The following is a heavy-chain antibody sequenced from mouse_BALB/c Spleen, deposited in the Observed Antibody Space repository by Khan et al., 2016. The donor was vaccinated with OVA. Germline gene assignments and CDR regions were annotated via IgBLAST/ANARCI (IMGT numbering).Heavy chain of an antibody. J-gene: IGHJ4*01. V-gene: IGHV1-69*02. D-gene: IGHD2-10*02. Sequence: QVRLQQPGAELVKPGAPVKLSCKASGYTFTSYWMNWVKQRPGRGLEWIGRIDPSDSETHYNQKFKDKATLTVDKSSSTAYIQLSSLTSEDSAVYYCARDQYGNYFYAMDYWGQGTSGTVSS. CDR1: GYTFTSYW. CDR3: ARDQYGNYFYAMDY. CDR2: IDPSDSET.